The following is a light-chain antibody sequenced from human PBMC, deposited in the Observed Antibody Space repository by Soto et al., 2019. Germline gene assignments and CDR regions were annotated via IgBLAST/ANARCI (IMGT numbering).Light chain of an antibody. CDR3: QSYDSSLIVSEV. CDR2: ANS. J-gene: IGLJ1*01. CDR1: SSNLGAGYD. Sequence: QSALTQPPSVSGAPGQRVTISCSGSSSNLGAGYDVQWYQQFPGTAPKLLIYANSARPSGVPDRFSGSKSGTSASLAITGLQAEDEADYYCQSYDSSLIVSEVFGTGTKVTVL. V-gene: IGLV1-40*01.